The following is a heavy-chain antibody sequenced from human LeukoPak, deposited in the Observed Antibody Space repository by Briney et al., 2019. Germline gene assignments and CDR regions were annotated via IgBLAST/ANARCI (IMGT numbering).Heavy chain of an antibody. CDR1: GFTFSSYW. CDR3: ARDYGGSSPFDY. J-gene: IGHJ4*02. CDR2: IKQDGTEK. D-gene: IGHD4-23*01. Sequence: GGSLRLSCAASGFTFSSYWMSWVRQAPGKGLEWVASIKQDGTEKYYLDSLEGRFTISRDNARNSLFLQMNSLGAEETAVYYCARDYGGSSPFDYWGQGTLVTVSS. V-gene: IGHV3-7*01.